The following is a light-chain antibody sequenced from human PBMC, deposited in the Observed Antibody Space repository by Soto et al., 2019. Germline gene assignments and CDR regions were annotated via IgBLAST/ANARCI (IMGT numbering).Light chain of an antibody. Sequence: DIQMTQSPSTLSASVGDSVSINCRASQSISAWLAWYQQKPGKAPRLLIYKASTLEIGVPSRFSSSGSGTEFTLTISSLQPDDVAIYYCQQYNDYSWTFGQGTKVDLK. V-gene: IGKV1-5*03. CDR2: KAS. CDR3: QQYNDYSWT. CDR1: QSISAW. J-gene: IGKJ1*01.